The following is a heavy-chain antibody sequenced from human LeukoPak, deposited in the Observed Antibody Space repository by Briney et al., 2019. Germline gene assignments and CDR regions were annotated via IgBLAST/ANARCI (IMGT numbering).Heavy chain of an antibody. CDR1: GFTFSSYS. CDR2: ISSSSSYI. V-gene: IGHV3-21*01. J-gene: IGHJ4*02. CDR3: ARGFQWLVSFHDC. Sequence: PGGSLRLSCAASGFTFSSYSMNWVRQAPGKGLEWVSSISSSSSYIYYADSVKGRFTISRDNAKNSLYLQMNSLRAEDTAVYYCARGFQWLVSFHDCWGQGTLVTVSS. D-gene: IGHD6-19*01.